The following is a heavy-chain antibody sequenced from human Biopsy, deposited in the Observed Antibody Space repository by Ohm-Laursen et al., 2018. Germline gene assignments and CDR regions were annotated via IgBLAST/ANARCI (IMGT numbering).Heavy chain of an antibody. J-gene: IGHJ3*02. CDR3: AGRPWPNAFDI. V-gene: IGHV4-38-2*02. CDR2: IYHSGST. D-gene: IGHD5-12*01. CDR1: GDSVSSGYY. Sequence: SDTLSLTCTVSGDSVSSGYYWGWIRQPPGKGLEWIGSIYHSGSTYYNPSLKSRVTISVDTSKNQFSLKLSSVTAADTAVYYCAGRPWPNAFDIWGQGTMVTVSS.